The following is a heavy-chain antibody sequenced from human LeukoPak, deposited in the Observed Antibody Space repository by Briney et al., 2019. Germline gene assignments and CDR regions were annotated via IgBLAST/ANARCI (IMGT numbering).Heavy chain of an antibody. J-gene: IGHJ4*02. CDR1: GFTFDDYA. V-gene: IGHV3-9*03. CDR3: AKGTTYYYGSGSYYDYFDY. CDR2: ISWNSGSI. D-gene: IGHD3-10*01. Sequence: PGGSLRLSCAASGFTFDDYAMHWVRQAPGKGLEWVSGISWNSGSIGYADSVKGRFTISRDNAKNSLYLQMNSLRAEDVALYYCAKGTTYYYGSGSYYDYFDYWGQGTLVTVSS.